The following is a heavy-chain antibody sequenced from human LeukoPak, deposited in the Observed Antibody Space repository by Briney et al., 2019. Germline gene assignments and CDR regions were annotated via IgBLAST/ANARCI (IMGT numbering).Heavy chain of an antibody. CDR3: AKALNAGYSSGWTYYFDY. V-gene: IGHV3-30-3*01. CDR1: GFTFSSYA. D-gene: IGHD6-19*01. J-gene: IGHJ4*02. Sequence: PGGSLRLSCAASGFTFSSYAMHWVRQAPGKGLEWVAVISYGGSNKYYADSVKGRFTISRDNSKNTLYLQMNSLRAEDTAVYYCAKALNAGYSSGWTYYFDYWGQGTLVTVSS. CDR2: ISYGGSNK.